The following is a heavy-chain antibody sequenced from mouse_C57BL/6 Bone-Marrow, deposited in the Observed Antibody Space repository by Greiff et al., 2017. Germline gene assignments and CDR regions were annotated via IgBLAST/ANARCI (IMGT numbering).Heavy chain of an antibody. V-gene: IGHV1-4*01. J-gene: IGHJ2*01. Sequence: VKLMESGAELARPGASVKMSCKASGYTFTSYTMHWVKQRPGQGLEWIGYINPSSGYTKYNQKFKDKATLTADKSSSTAYMQLSSLTSEDSAVYYCANLRNYFDYWGQGTTLTVSS. CDR1: GYTFTSYT. D-gene: IGHD3-2*02. CDR3: ANLRNYFDY. CDR2: INPSSGYT.